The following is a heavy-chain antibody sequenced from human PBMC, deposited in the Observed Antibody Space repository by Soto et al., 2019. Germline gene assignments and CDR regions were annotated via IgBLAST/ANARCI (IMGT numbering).Heavy chain of an antibody. CDR1: GFNVSTDN. CDR2: IYSGGNK. V-gene: IGHV3-53*01. Sequence: GGSLRLSCAASGFNVSTDNMSWVRQAPGQGLEWVSVIYSGGNKFYAESVKGRFTISRDNSKNTLYLQMNRVRVEDAAVYYCARDRSIARRNYHYGMDVWGQGTTVTVSS. CDR3: ARDRSIARRNYHYGMDV. D-gene: IGHD6-6*01. J-gene: IGHJ6*02.